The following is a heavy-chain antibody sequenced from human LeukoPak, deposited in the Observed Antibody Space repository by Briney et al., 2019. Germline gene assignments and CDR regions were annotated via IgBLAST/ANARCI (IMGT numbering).Heavy chain of an antibody. V-gene: IGHV1-2*02. CDR1: GYTLTGDY. D-gene: IGHD6-13*01. Sequence: GASVKVSCKASGYTLTGDYMHWVRQAPGQGLEWMGWINPKSGGTNYAQKFQGRVTMTRDTSISTAYMEMSRLRFDDTAVYYCAREAGSFSSWGQGTLVTVSS. CDR2: INPKSGGT. CDR3: AREAGSFSS. J-gene: IGHJ5*02.